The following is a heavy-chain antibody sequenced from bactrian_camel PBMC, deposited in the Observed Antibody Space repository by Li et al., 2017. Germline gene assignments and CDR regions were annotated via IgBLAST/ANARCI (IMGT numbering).Heavy chain of an antibody. Sequence: HVQLVESGGGSVQVGGSLRLSCAASQYFNRNYFMGWFRQNPGKEREGVAAINNDGNPRYADSVKGRFTISRDNRDMTLYLQMNNLTPEDTATYFCAAPGAGPGLDLRLGLGLCEYNYWGKGTQVTVS. CDR1: QYFNRNYF. CDR3: AAPGAGPGLDLRLGLGLCEYNY. J-gene: IGHJ4*01. CDR2: INNDGNP. D-gene: IGHD7*01. V-gene: IGHV3S53*01.